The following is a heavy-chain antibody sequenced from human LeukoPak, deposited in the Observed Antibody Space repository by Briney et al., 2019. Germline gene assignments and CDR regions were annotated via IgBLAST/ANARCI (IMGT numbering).Heavy chain of an antibody. D-gene: IGHD6-19*01. CDR1: GDSVSSSTAA. J-gene: IGHJ4*02. CDR3: ARYPTGWYLDY. CDR2: TYYRSKWYS. V-gene: IGHV6-1*01. Sequence: SQTLSLTCAISGDSVSSSTAARNWVRQSPSRGLEWLGRTYYRSKWYSDYAVSVRSRITINPDTSKNQFSLQLSSVTPEDTAVYYCARYPTGWYLDYWGQGTLVTVSS.